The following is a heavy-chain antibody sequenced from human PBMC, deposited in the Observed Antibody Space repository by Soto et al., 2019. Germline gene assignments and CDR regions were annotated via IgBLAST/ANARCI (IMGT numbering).Heavy chain of an antibody. CDR2: IIPIFGTA. J-gene: IGHJ6*02. Sequence: QVQLVQSGAEVKKPGSSVKVSCKASGGTFSSYAISWVRQAPGQGLEWMGGIIPIFGTANYAQKFQGRVTNNADESTSTAYMELSSLRSEDTAVYYCARDERGYYDILTGSYYYYGMDVWGQGTTVTVSS. D-gene: IGHD3-9*01. CDR3: ARDERGYYDILTGSYYYYGMDV. V-gene: IGHV1-69*01. CDR1: GGTFSSYA.